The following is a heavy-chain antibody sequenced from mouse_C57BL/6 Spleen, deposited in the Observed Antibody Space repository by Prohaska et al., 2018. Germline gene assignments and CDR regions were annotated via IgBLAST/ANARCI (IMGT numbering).Heavy chain of an antibody. Sequence: QVQLQQPGAELVRPGTSVKLSCKASGYTFTSYWMHWVKQRPGQGLEWIGVIDPSDSYTNYNQKFKGKATLTVDTSSSTAYMQLSSLTSEDSAVYYCARRGTWDAMDYWGQGTSVTVSS. V-gene: IGHV1-59*01. CDR1: GYTFTSYW. CDR3: ARRGTWDAMDY. CDR2: IDPSDSYT. D-gene: IGHD3-3*01. J-gene: IGHJ4*01.